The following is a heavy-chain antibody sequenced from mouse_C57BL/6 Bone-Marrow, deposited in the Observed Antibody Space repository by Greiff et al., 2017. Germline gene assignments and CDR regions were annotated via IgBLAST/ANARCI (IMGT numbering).Heavy chain of an antibody. J-gene: IGHJ1*03. CDR3: ACITAVVARYWYFDV. Sequence: QVQLQQSGAELMKPGASVKLSCKATGYTFTGYWIEWVKQRPGHGLEWIGEILPGSGSTNYNEKFKGKATFTVDTSSNTAYMQLSSLTTEDSAIYDCACITAVVARYWYFDVWGTGTTVTVSS. D-gene: IGHD1-1*01. CDR2: ILPGSGST. CDR1: GYTFTGYW. V-gene: IGHV1-9*01.